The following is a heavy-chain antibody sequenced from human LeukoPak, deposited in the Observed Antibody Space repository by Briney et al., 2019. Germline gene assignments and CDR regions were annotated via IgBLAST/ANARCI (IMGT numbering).Heavy chain of an antibody. J-gene: IGHJ4*02. CDR2: IGTAGDT. D-gene: IGHD3-22*01. Sequence: PGGSLRLSCAASGFTFSSYDMHWVRQATGKGLEWVSAIGTAGDTYYPGSVKGRFTVSRDNAKNSVFLYMNSLRAEDTAVYYCAIQITMIVVVPYFDYWGQGTLVTVSS. CDR3: AIQITMIVVVPYFDY. CDR1: GFTFSSYD. V-gene: IGHV3-13*01.